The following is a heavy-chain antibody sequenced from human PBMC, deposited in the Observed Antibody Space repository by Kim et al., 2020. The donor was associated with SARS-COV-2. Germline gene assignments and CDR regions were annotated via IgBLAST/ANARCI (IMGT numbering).Heavy chain of an antibody. Sequence: SQTFQGRVTSTRDTSATTAYMGLSSLTSKDTAVYYCAREGSGSYNWLDPWGQGTLVTVSS. J-gene: IGHJ5*02. V-gene: IGHV1-3*01. D-gene: IGHD3-10*01. CDR3: AREGSGSYNWLDP.